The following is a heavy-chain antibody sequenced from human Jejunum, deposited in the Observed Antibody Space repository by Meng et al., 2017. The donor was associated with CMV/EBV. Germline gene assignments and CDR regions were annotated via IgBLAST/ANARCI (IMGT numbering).Heavy chain of an antibody. D-gene: IGHD3-10*01. J-gene: IGHJ4*02. CDR1: ISSTNYY. CDR2: IYYSGRT. CDR3: ARLMYYYGSGTPYYFDY. V-gene: IGHV4-39*07. Sequence: ISSTNYYWGWIRRPPGKGLEWIGNIYYSGRTDYTQSLKSRVTTSVDTSKNQLSLKLSSVTAADTAIYYCARLMYYYGSGTPYYFDYWGQGTPVTVSS.